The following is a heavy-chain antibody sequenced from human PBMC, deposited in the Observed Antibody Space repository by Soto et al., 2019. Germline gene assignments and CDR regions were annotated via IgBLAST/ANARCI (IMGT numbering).Heavy chain of an antibody. CDR1: GFTFSTYA. CDR2: ISNNGGRT. Sequence: GGSLRLSCAASGFTFSTYAMAWIRQAPGKGLEWVSGISNNGGRTYYAASVKGRFTISRDNSKNTLYLQMNSLRAEDTAVYYCAKDAVENYDFWSGPPLDMDVWGKGTTVTVSS. CDR3: AKDAVENYDFWSGPPLDMDV. D-gene: IGHD3-3*01. J-gene: IGHJ6*03. V-gene: IGHV3-23*01.